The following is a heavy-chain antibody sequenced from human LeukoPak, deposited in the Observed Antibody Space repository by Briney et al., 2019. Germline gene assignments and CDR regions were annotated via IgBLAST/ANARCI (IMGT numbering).Heavy chain of an antibody. CDR2: IRADAVTT. CDR3: VKDDGWVQYAN. V-gene: IGHV3-23*01. D-gene: IGHD5-24*01. Sequence: QTGGSLRLSCVASGFTFSQHGMNWVRQAPGKGLEWVSGIRADAVTTYYADSVKGRFIISRDNSKKTVYLRMNNLNVEDAAMYYCVKDDGWVQYANWGQGTLVTVSS. J-gene: IGHJ4*02. CDR1: GFTFSQHG.